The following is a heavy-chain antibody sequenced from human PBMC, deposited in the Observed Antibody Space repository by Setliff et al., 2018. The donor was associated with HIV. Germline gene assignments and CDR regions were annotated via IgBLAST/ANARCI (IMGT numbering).Heavy chain of an antibody. CDR2: ISNDGNLI. Sequence: GGSLRLSCVASGLPFYNYWMNWVRQAPGKGLEWVAVISNDGNLIFYADSMKGRFTISRDNSKNTVYLQVNSLRAEDTAVYYCARENYYVSGVYHLGAFDIWGQGTMVTVSS. D-gene: IGHD3-22*01. CDR1: GLPFYNYW. V-gene: IGHV3-30*03. CDR3: ARENYYVSGVYHLGAFDI. J-gene: IGHJ3*02.